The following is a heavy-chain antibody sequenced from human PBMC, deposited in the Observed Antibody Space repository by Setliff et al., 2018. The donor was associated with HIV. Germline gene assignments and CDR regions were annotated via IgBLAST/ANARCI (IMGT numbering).Heavy chain of an antibody. CDR2: IYSSGTT. CDR3: ASRGIVVVTMSMPDEFFVH. J-gene: IGHJ1*01. D-gene: IGHD2-21*02. Sequence: SETLSLTCSVSGGSINSDNYYWGWIRQAPGKGLEWIGSIYSSGTTYSNPSLRGRVTISVDRSRNQFSLTLNSVTAADTATYYCASRGIVVVTMSMPDEFFVHWGHGTLVTVSS. CDR1: GGSINSDNYY. V-gene: IGHV4-39*01.